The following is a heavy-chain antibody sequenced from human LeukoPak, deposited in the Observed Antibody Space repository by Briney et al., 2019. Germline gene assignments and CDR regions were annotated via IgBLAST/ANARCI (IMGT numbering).Heavy chain of an antibody. CDR1: GFTFSSYG. CDR3: ARVSLGVVAAITDFDY. Sequence: PGGSLRLSCAASGFTFSSYGMHWVRQAPGKGLEWVAVISYDGSNKYYADSVKGRFTISRDNSKNTLYLQMNSLRAEDTAVYYCARVSLGVVAAITDFDYWGQGTLVTVSS. D-gene: IGHD2-15*01. V-gene: IGHV3-30*03. J-gene: IGHJ4*02. CDR2: ISYDGSNK.